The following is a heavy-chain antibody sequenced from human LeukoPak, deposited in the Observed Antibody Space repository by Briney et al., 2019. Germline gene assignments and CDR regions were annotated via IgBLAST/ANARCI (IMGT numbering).Heavy chain of an antibody. V-gene: IGHV3-48*01. Sequence: PGGSLRLSCAAYGFAFSSYSMNWVRQAPGKGLEWVSYISSSSSTIYYADSVKGRFTISRDNAKNSLYLQMNSLRAEDTAVYYCARGYCSSTSCRPNYYYYMDVWGKGTTVTVSS. CDR1: GFAFSSYS. D-gene: IGHD2-2*01. CDR2: ISSSSSTI. CDR3: ARGYCSSTSCRPNYYYYMDV. J-gene: IGHJ6*03.